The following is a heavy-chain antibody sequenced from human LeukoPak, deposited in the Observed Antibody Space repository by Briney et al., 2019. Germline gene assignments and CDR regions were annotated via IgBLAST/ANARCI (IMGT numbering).Heavy chain of an antibody. CDR3: AKDVLARYSSIWYYFDY. V-gene: IGHV3-23*01. D-gene: IGHD6-13*01. Sequence: GGSLRLSWAAPGXTFSSYALSWVRQAPGKGLEWVSAVSSSGGSTYYADSVKGRFTISRDNSRNTLYLQMNSLRAEDTAVYYCAKDVLARYSSIWYYFDYWGQGILVAVSS. CDR1: GXTFSSYA. J-gene: IGHJ4*02. CDR2: VSSSGGST.